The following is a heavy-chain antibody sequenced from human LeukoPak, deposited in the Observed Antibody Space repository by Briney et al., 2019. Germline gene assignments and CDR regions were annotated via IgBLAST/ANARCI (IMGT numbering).Heavy chain of an antibody. CDR1: GFTFSSYA. V-gene: IGHV3-23*01. J-gene: IGHJ4*02. Sequence: GGSLRLSCAGSGFTFSSYAMSWVRQAPGKGLEWVSTISASGGFTSYTDSVKGRFTFSRDNSKNTLYLQMNSLRAEDTAVYYCARDFSSSGWPYYFDYWGQGTLVTVSS. CDR2: ISASGGFT. D-gene: IGHD6-19*01. CDR3: ARDFSSSGWPYYFDY.